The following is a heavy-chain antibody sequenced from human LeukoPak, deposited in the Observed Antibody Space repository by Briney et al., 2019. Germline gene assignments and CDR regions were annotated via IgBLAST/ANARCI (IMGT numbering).Heavy chain of an antibody. CDR3: AREQLVTRYFDL. CDR1: GFTVSNNY. Sequence: GGSLGLSCAASGFTVSNNYMTWVRRAPGKGLEWVSIFYSGGDTYYADSVKGRFTISRHNSKNTLYLQMNSLRAEDTAVYFCAREQLVTRYFDLWGRGTLVTVSS. J-gene: IGHJ2*01. V-gene: IGHV3-53*04. D-gene: IGHD3-9*01. CDR2: FYSGGDT.